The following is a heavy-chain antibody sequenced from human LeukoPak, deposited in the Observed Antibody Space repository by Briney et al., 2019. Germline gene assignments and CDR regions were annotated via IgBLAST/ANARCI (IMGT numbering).Heavy chain of an antibody. CDR1: GGSISSSSYY. Sequence: SETLSLTCTVSGGSISSSSYYWGWIRQPPGKGLEWIGSIYYSGSTYYNPSLKSRVTISVDTSKNQFSLKLSSVIAADTAVYYCANRGSSGWYGEVDYWGQGTLVTVSS. CDR3: ANRGSSGWYGEVDY. CDR2: IYYSGST. J-gene: IGHJ4*02. D-gene: IGHD6-19*01. V-gene: IGHV4-39*01.